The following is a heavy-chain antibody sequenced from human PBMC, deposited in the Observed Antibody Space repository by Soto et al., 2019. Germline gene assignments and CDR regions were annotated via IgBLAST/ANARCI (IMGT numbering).Heavy chain of an antibody. J-gene: IGHJ2*01. CDR2: IHHSGTT. Sequence: QVQLQESGPGLVKPSGTLSLTCAVSSGSISTNNWWSWVRQPPGKGLEWIGEIHHSGTTNYNPSLEGRVTLSVGKSKDPFPPEPNPVAGADPAVLYCATGGSYCSSTGCLYWYLDLWGRGTLVSVSS. CDR1: SGSISTNNW. CDR3: ATGGSYCSSTGCLYWYLDL. D-gene: IGHD2-2*01. V-gene: IGHV4-4*02.